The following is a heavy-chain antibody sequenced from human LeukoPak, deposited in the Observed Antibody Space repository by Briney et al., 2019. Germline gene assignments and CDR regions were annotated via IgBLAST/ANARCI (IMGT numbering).Heavy chain of an antibody. D-gene: IGHD3-10*01. CDR1: GGSITSSSYS. Sequence: SETLSLTCTVSGGSITSSSYSRGWIRQPPGKGLGWIGSIHYSGSTYYNPSLKSRVTISADTSKNQFSLKLSSVTAADTAVYYCARLPDGSGSYYVLYWGQGTLVTVSS. CDR2: IHYSGST. V-gene: IGHV4-39*01. CDR3: ARLPDGSGSYYVLY. J-gene: IGHJ4*02.